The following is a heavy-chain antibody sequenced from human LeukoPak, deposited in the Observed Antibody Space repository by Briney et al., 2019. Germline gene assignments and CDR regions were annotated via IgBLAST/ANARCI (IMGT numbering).Heavy chain of an antibody. V-gene: IGHV3-74*01. CDR3: ARGHYYDSSGYYYGAGLDGMDV. D-gene: IGHD3-22*01. J-gene: IGHJ6*01. CDR1: GFTFSSYW. Sequence: GGSLRLSCAASGFTFSSYWMHWVRQAPGKGLVWVSRINSDGSSTGYADSVKGRFTISRDNAKNTLYLQMNSLRAEDTAVYYCARGHYYDSSGYYYGAGLDGMDVWGQGTTVTVSS. CDR2: INSDGSST.